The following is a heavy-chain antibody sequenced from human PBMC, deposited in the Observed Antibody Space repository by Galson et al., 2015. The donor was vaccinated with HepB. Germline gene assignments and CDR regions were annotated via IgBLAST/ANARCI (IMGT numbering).Heavy chain of an antibody. V-gene: IGHV4-59*01. D-gene: IGHD1-1*01. J-gene: IGHJ4*02. CDR2: VSYSGRT. CDR3: AGDKQHLEEGEWYFDS. Sequence: SETLSLTCTVSGGSISTYYWTWIRQPPGKGLEWIGYVSYSGRTNYNPSLKSRLSISVDTSKNLFSLKLSSVTAADTAIYYCAGDKQHLEEGEWYFDSWGQGTLVTVSS. CDR1: GGSISTYY.